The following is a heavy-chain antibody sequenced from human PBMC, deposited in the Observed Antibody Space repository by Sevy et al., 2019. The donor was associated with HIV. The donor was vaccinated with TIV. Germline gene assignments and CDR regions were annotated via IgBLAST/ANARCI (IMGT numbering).Heavy chain of an antibody. CDR1: GFTFSTYA. CDR3: AREGDQQPFDY. J-gene: IGHJ4*02. D-gene: IGHD6-13*01. CDR2: TSGRGGMT. V-gene: IGHV3-23*01. Sequence: GGSLRLSCAASGFTFSTYAMNRVRQAPRKGLEWVSATSGRGGMTYYADSVKGRFTISRDNSKNTLYLQMNSLRAEDTAVYYCAREGDQQPFDYWGQGTLVTVSS.